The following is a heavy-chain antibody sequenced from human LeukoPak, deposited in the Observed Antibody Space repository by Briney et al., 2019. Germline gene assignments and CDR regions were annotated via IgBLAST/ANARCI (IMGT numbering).Heavy chain of an antibody. CDR3: ASSRGSWPDYFDY. J-gene: IGHJ4*02. CDR2: ISNSGSSI. CDR1: GFTFSSYE. Sequence: GGSLRLSCAASGFTFSSYEMNWVRQAPGKGLEWVSYISNSGSSIYYADSVKGRFTISRDNAKNSLYLQMNSLRAEDTAVYYCASSRGSWPDYFDYWGQGTLVTVSS. D-gene: IGHD6-13*01. V-gene: IGHV3-48*03.